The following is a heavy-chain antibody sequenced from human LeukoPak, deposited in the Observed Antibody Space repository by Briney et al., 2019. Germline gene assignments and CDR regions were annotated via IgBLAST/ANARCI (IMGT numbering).Heavy chain of an antibody. V-gene: IGHV3-30*02. J-gene: IGHJ6*03. CDR2: IRYDGSNK. CDR3: ARGEPGIVATIYYYYMDV. D-gene: IGHD5-12*01. Sequence: PGGSLRLSCAASGFTFSNYGMHWVRQAPGKGLEWVAFIRYDGSNKYFADSLKGRFTISRDNSKNTLYLQMNSLRAEDTAVYYCARGEPGIVATIYYYYMDVWGKGTTVTISS. CDR1: GFTFSNYG.